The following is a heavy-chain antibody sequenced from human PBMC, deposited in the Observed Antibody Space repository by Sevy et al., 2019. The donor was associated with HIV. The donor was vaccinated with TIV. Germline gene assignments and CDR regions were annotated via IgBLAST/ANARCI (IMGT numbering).Heavy chain of an antibody. V-gene: IGHV4-59*01. CDR2: IYYTGST. D-gene: IGHD5-12*01. CDR1: GGSISAYY. CDR3: TRSPXVRSGDDSLNWFDP. J-gene: IGHJ5*02. Sequence: SETLSLTCTVSGGSISAYYWSWIRQPPGKALEYIGFIYYTGSTYYNPSLKNRVTISVDTSKNQFSLNLTSVTAADTXXYYCTRSPXVRSGDDSLNWFDPWGQGTVVTVSS.